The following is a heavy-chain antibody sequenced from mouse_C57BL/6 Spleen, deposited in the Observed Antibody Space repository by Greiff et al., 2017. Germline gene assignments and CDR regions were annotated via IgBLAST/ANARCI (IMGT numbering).Heavy chain of an antibody. Sequence: EVKLQESGGGLVQPGGSMKLSCVASGFTFSNYWMNWVRQSPEKGLEWVAQIRLKSDNYATHYAESVKGRFTISRDDSKSGVYLQMNKLRAEDTGIYYCTGRGGLAFAYWGQGTLVTVSA. V-gene: IGHV6-3*01. CDR3: TGRGGLAFAY. CDR1: GFTFSNYW. J-gene: IGHJ3*01. CDR2: IRLKSDNYAT.